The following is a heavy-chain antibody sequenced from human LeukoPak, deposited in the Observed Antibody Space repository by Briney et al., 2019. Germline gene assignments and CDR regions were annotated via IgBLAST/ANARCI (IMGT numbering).Heavy chain of an antibody. J-gene: IGHJ5*02. V-gene: IGHV1-18*01. CDR2: ISAYNGNT. Sequence: GASVKVSCKASGYTFTSYGISWVRQAPGQGLEWMGWISAYNGNTNYAQKLQGRVTITADKSTSTAYMELSSLRSEDTAVYYCAREEIESPIARGYSYGSQGNWFDPWGQGTLVTVSS. CDR3: AREEIESPIARGYSYGSQGNWFDP. D-gene: IGHD5-18*01. CDR1: GYTFTSYG.